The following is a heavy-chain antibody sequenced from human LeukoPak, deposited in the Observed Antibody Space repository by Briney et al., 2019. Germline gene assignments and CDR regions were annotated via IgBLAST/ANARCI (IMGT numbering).Heavy chain of an antibody. Sequence: GALRLSCEACGFTFDDYAMHWVRQAPGKGVEGGAYINWKRGRIDYADSVKGRFTISRDNAKNSLYLQMNSLRADDTALYYCAKISCSYWGALDYWGQGTLVTVSS. V-gene: IGHV3-9*01. D-gene: IGHD1-26*01. CDR2: INWKRGRI. J-gene: IGHJ4*02. CDR1: GFTFDDYA. CDR3: AKISCSYWGALDY.